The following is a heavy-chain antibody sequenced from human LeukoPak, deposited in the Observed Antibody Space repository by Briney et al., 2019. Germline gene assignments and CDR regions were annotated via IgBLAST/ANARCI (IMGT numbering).Heavy chain of an antibody. CDR1: GFTFSSYA. V-gene: IGHV3-30*04. J-gene: IGHJ6*04. Sequence: GRSLRLSCAASGFTFSSYAMHWVRLAPGKGLEWVAVISYDGSNKYYADSVKGRFTISRDNSKNTLYLQMNSLRAEDTAVYYCARDLVEDAAVTYRLYGMDVWGKGTTVTVSS. D-gene: IGHD4-17*01. CDR2: ISYDGSNK. CDR3: ARDLVEDAAVTYRLYGMDV.